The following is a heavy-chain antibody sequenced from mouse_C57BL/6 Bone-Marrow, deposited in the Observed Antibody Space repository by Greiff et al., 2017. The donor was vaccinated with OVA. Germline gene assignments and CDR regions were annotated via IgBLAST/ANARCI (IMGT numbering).Heavy chain of an antibody. D-gene: IGHD1-1*01. CDR2: IYPRSGNT. CDR1: GYTFTSYG. V-gene: IGHV1-81*01. CDR3: APYYYGSPFAY. Sequence: ESGAELARPGASVKLSCKASGYTFTSYGISWVKQRTGQGLEWIGEIYPRSGNTYYNEKFKGKATLTADKSSSTAYMELRSLTSEDSAVYFCAPYYYGSPFAYWGQGTLVTVSA. J-gene: IGHJ3*01.